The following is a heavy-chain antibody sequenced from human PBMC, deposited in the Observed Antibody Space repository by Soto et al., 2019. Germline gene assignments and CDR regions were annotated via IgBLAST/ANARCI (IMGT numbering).Heavy chain of an antibody. Sequence: EVQLVESGGGLVQPGGSLRLSCAASGFTFSSYAMNWVRQAPGKGLEWGSGISGRGGSTYYADSVKGRFTISRDNSKNTLYLQMNSLGAEDTAVYYCAKGPLYGDYVSGWGQGTLVTVSS. J-gene: IGHJ4*02. V-gene: IGHV3-23*04. CDR3: AKGPLYGDYVSG. CDR2: ISGRGGST. CDR1: GFTFSSYA. D-gene: IGHD4-17*01.